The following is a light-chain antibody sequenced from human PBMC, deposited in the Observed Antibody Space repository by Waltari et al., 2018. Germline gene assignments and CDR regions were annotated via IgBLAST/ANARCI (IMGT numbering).Light chain of an antibody. V-gene: IGKV1-5*03. CDR2: KAS. CDR3: HQYNSYSGT. J-gene: IGKJ1*01. CDR1: QSINNL. Sequence: DIQMTQSPSTLSASIGDRVTITCRASQSINNLLACYQLKPGKAPKLLIYKASYLESGVPSRFSGSGSGTEFTLTISSLQPDDFATYYCHQYNSYSGTFGHGTKVEIK.